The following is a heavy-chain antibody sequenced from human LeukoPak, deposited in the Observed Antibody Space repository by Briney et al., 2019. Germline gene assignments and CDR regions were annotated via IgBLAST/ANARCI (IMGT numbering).Heavy chain of an antibody. CDR3: ATLAAAGRDEGDY. D-gene: IGHD6-13*01. CDR1: GFTFSSYW. CDR2: IKQDGSEK. V-gene: IGHV3-7*01. Sequence: GGSLRLSCAASGFTFSSYWMSWVRQAPGKGLEWVANIKQDGSEKYYVDSVKGRFTISRDNAKNSLYLQMNSLRAEDTAVYYCATLAAAGRDEGDYWGQGTLVTVSS. J-gene: IGHJ4*02.